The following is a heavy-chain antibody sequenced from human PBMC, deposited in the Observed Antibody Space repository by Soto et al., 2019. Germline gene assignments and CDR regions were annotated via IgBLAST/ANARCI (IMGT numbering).Heavy chain of an antibody. CDR3: ARDNGVVQGDYYYYMDV. D-gene: IGHD2-8*01. CDR1: GGSFSGYY. CDR2: INHSGST. J-gene: IGHJ6*03. V-gene: IGHV4-34*09. Sequence: SETLSLTCAVYGGSFSGYYWSLIRQPPGKGLEWIGEINHSGSTYYDPSLKSRVTVSVDTSKNQFSLKLSSVTAADTAVYYCARDNGVVQGDYYYYMDVWGKGATVTVSS.